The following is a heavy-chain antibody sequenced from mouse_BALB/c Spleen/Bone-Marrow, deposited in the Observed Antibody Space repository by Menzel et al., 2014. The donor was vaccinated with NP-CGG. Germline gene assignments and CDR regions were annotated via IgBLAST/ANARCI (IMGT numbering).Heavy chain of an antibody. CDR1: GFNIKDTY. CDR3: AAYXXXXXXXXXX. J-gene: IGHJ3*01. V-gene: IGHV14-3*02. Sequence: VQLKQSGAELVKPGASVKLSCTASGFNIKDTYMHWVKQRPEQGLEWIGRXDPANGNTKYDPKFQGKATITADTSSNXAYLQLSSLTXEDTAVYYCAAYXXXXXXXXXXWGQGTLVTVSA. CDR2: XDPANGNT.